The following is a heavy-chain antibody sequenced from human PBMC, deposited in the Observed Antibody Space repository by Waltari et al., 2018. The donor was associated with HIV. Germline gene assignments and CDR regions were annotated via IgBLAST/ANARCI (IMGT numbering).Heavy chain of an antibody. Sequence: QVQLVESGGDVVQPGGSLRLSCAVSGFTFSSYGMHWVRQAPGKGLEWMSFITYYGSNKYYADSVKGRFTISRDSSKNTLYLQMNGLRSEDTAVYYCAKDGYTPTYFDYWGQGTLVTVSS. CDR3: AKDGYTPTYFDY. J-gene: IGHJ4*02. CDR1: GFTFSSYG. CDR2: ITYYGSNK. D-gene: IGHD1-1*01. V-gene: IGHV3-30*02.